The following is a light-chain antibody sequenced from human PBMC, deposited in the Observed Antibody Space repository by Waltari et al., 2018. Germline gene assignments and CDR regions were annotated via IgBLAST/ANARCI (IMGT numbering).Light chain of an antibody. V-gene: IGLV2-14*01. CDR3: SSYTSSSTLV. Sequence: QSALTQPASVSGSPGQSITISCTGTNSDVGGYNIVSWYQQHPGKAPKLMIYDVSKRPSGVSNRFSGSKSGNTASLTISGLQAEDEADYYCSSYTSSSTLVFGGGTKVTVL. CDR1: NSDVGGYNI. CDR2: DVS. J-gene: IGLJ2*01.